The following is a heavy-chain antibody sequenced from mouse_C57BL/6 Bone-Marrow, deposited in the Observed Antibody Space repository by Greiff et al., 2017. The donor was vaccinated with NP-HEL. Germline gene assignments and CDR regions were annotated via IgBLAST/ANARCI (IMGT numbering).Heavy chain of an antibody. CDR2: IDPSDSYT. CDR3: ARVPGIYYDYDYFDY. J-gene: IGHJ2*01. V-gene: IGHV1-69*01. D-gene: IGHD2-4*01. Sequence: QVQLQQPGAELVMPGASVKLSCKASGYTFTSYWMHWVKQRPGQGLEWIGEIDPSDSYTNYNQKFKGKSTLTVDKSSSTAYMQLSSLTSEDSAVYDCARVPGIYYDYDYFDYWGQGTTLTVSS. CDR1: GYTFTSYW.